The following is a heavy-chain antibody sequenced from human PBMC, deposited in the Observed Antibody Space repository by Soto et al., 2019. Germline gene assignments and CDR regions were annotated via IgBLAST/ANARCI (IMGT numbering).Heavy chain of an antibody. D-gene: IGHD2-8*01. CDR3: ARHSHGASYHRAFDI. V-gene: IGHV5-51*01. J-gene: IGHJ3*02. CDR2: IYPDDSDA. Sequence: GESLKISCKGSGYSFPNYWIGWVRQMPGKGLEWMGIIYPDDSDARYSPSFQGQVTISADKSITTAYLQWSSLKASDTAMYYCARHSHGASYHRAFDIWGQGTMVTVSS. CDR1: GYSFPNYW.